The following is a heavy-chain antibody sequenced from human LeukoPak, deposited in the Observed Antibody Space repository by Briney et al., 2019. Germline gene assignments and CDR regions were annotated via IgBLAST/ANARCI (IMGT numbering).Heavy chain of an antibody. CDR1: GYTFTGYY. V-gene: IGHV1-18*04. CDR3: ARVRKYYGSGSYFSPIDY. Sequence: ASVKVSCKASGYTFTGYYMHWVRQAPGQGLEWMGWISAYNGNTDYAQKLQGRVTMTTDTSTSTAYMELRSLRSDDTAVYYCARVRKYYGSGSYFSPIDYWGQGTLVTVSS. CDR2: ISAYNGNT. J-gene: IGHJ4*02. D-gene: IGHD3-10*01.